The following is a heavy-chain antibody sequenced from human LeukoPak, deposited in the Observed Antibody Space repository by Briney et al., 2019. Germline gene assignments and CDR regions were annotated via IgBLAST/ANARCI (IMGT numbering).Heavy chain of an antibody. CDR2: IYPGDSDT. D-gene: IGHD3-10*01. CDR3: ARLSSRITAGSYGMDV. V-gene: IGHV5-51*01. Sequence: GESLKISCKGSGYSFTSYWIGWVRQMPGKGLEWMGIIYPGDSDTRYSPSFQGQATISADKSISTAYLQWSSLKASDTAMYYCARLSSRITAGSYGMDVWGQGTTVTVSS. CDR1: GYSFTSYW. J-gene: IGHJ6*02.